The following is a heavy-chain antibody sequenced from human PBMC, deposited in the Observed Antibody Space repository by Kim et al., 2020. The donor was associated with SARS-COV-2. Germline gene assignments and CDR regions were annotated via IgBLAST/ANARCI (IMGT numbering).Heavy chain of an antibody. V-gene: IGHV4-59*08. D-gene: IGHD3-22*01. CDR3: RAYYYDSSGYPFDI. CDR1: GGSISSYY. J-gene: IGHJ3*02. Sequence: SETLSLTCTVSGGSISSYYWSWIRQPPGKGLDWIGYIYYSGSTNYNPSLKSRVTISVDTSKNQFSLKLSSVTAADTAVYYCRAYYYDSSGYPFDIWGQGTMVTVSS. CDR2: IYYSGST.